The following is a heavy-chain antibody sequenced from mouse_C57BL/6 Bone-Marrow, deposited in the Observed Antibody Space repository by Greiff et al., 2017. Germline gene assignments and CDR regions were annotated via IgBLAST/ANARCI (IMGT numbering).Heavy chain of an antibody. CDR2: IDPSDSYT. J-gene: IGHJ3*01. CDR1: GYTFTSYW. V-gene: IGHV1-50*01. Sequence: QVQLQQPGAELVKPGASVKLSCKASGYTFTSYWMQWVKQRPGQGLEWIGEIDPSDSYTNYNQKFKGKATLTVDTSSSTAYMQLSSLTSEDSAVYYCARSYYSNPAWFAYLGQGTLVTVSA. D-gene: IGHD2-5*01. CDR3: ARSYYSNPAWFAY.